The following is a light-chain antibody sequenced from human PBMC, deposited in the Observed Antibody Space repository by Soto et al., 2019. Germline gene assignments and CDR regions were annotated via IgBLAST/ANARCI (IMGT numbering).Light chain of an antibody. V-gene: IGLV2-14*01. CDR3: TSYTSSSTLDV. CDR2: EVS. Sequence: QSLLTQPASVSGSPGQSITISCTGTSSDVGGYNYVSWYQQHPGKAPKLMIYEVSNRPLGVSNRFSGSKSGNTASLTISGLQAEDEADYYCTSYTSSSTLDVFGTGTKLTVL. CDR1: SSDVGGYNY. J-gene: IGLJ1*01.